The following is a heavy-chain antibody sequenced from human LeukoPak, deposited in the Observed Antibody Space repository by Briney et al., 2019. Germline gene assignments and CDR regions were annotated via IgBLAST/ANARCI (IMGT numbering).Heavy chain of an antibody. Sequence: RTSLRLSCRASGFRFSGYAMQWVRQAPGKGLEWVALISDDGTFSDHRDSVKGRFTISRDNSKNTLYLQMNSLRAEDTAVYYCVKSLSFAFVELEGSDYWGRANRVTVSS. V-gene: IGHV3-30*04. CDR1: GFRFSGYA. CDR2: ISDDGTFS. CDR3: VKSLSFAFVELEGSDY. D-gene: IGHD3-10*01. J-gene: IGHJ4*02.